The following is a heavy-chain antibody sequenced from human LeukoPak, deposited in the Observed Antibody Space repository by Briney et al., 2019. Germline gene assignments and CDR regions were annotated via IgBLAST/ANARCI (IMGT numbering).Heavy chain of an antibody. Sequence: SQTLSLTCAISGDSVSSNSDAWSWIRQSPSRGLEWLGRTYYRSKWYNDYAVSVKSRITINPDTSKNQFSLQLNSVTPEDTAVYYCARERRERRWFGEPPTNYFDYWGQGTLVPVSS. V-gene: IGHV6-1*01. CDR1: GDSVSSNSDA. J-gene: IGHJ4*02. D-gene: IGHD3-10*01. CDR2: TYYRSKWYN. CDR3: ARERRERRWFGEPPTNYFDY.